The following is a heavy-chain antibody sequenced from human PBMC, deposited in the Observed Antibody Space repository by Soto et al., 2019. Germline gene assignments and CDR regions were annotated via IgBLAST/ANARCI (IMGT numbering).Heavy chain of an antibody. CDR2: IYYSGST. Sequence: QVQLQESGPGLVKPSETLSLTCTVSGGSISSYYWSWIRQPPGKGLEWIGYIYYSGSTNYNPSLKSRVTISVDTSKNQFSLKLSSVTAADKAVYYCASSATYYMDVWGKGTTVTVSS. D-gene: IGHD2-15*01. V-gene: IGHV4-59*08. CDR1: GGSISSYY. J-gene: IGHJ6*03. CDR3: ASSATYYMDV.